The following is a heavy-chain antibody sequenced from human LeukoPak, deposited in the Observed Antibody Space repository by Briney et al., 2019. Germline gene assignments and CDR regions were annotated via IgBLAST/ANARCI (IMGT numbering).Heavy chain of an antibody. CDR3: ARWYSSGWYSDY. J-gene: IGHJ4*02. CDR1: GLTVSSNY. D-gene: IGHD6-19*01. V-gene: IGHV3-21*06. CDR2: VSGTSEYI. Sequence: GGSLRLSCATSGLTVSSNYMIWVRQAPGKGLEWVSSVSGTSEYIYYADSVRGRFTISRDNAKNTVYLQMNSLRAEDTAVYYCARWYSSGWYSDYWGQGTLVTVSS.